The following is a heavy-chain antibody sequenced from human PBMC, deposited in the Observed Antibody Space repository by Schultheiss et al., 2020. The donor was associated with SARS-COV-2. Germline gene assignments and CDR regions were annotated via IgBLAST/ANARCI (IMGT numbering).Heavy chain of an antibody. Sequence: SETLSLTCAVSGGSIGSSNWWSWVRQPPGKGLEWIGEIYHSGSTNYNPSLRSRVTISVDKSKNQFSLKLSSVTAADTAVYYCARYMFPRRYWYFDLWGRGTLVTVSS. J-gene: IGHJ2*01. V-gene: IGHV4-4*02. CDR2: IYHSGST. CDR1: GGSIGSSNW. D-gene: IGHD3-10*02. CDR3: ARYMFPRRYWYFDL.